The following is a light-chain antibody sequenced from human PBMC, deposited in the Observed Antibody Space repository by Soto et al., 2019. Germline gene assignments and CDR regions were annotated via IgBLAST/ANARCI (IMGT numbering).Light chain of an antibody. CDR1: QGISTY. CDR2: AAS. J-gene: IGKJ1*01. V-gene: IGKV1-39*01. CDR3: QQNYSATWT. Sequence: DIQMTQSPSYLSASVGDRLTITCRASQGISTYLNWYQQKPGKAPKLLIYAASTLQSGVPSRFSGSGSETDFTLTISSLQPEDFATYSCQQNYSATWTFGQGTKVDIK.